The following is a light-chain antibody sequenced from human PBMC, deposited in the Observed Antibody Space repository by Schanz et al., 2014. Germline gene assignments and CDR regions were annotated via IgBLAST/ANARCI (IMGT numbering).Light chain of an antibody. Sequence: QSALTQPPSASGSPGQSVTISCTGTSSDVGGYSYVSWYQQHPGKAPKLMIYEVTKRPSGVPDRFSGSKSGNTASLTISGLQAEDEADYYCSSYTGSITPVVFGGGTKLTVL. V-gene: IGLV2-8*01. CDR2: EVT. CDR1: SSDVGGYSY. CDR3: SSYTGSITPVV. J-gene: IGLJ2*01.